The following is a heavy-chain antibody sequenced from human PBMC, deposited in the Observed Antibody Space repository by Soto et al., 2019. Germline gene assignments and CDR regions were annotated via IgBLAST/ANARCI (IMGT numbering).Heavy chain of an antibody. J-gene: IGHJ4*02. CDR1: GFDVSNTD. CDR2: IYSGGYT. V-gene: IGHV3-66*01. Sequence: GGSLRLSCAASGFDVSNTDMSWVRQAPGKGLEWVSVIYSGGYTNYADSVKGRLTISRDNSKNTLYLQMSSLRAEDTAVYYCVKSPYYYDSSGYYVDYWGQGTLVTVSS. D-gene: IGHD3-22*01. CDR3: VKSPYYYDSSGYYVDY.